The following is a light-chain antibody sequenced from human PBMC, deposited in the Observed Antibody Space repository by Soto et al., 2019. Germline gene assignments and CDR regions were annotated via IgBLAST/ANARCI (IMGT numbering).Light chain of an antibody. CDR3: SSYTTSNTWL. CDR2: EVS. V-gene: IGLV2-18*02. CDR1: STDFVSYNR. Sequence: QSALTQPPSVSGSPGQSVTISCTGTSTDFVSYNRVSWYQQPPGTAPKLMIYEVSKRPSGVPDRFSGSKSGNTASLTISGLQADDEADYYCSSYTTSNTWLFGGGTKLTVL. J-gene: IGLJ3*02.